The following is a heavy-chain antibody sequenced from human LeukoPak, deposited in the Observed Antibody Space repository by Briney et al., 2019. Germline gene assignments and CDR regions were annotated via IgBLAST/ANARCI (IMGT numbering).Heavy chain of an antibody. CDR2: ISSRTGHI. CDR1: GFTFSDYG. CDR3: ARGIVGTTDTTFDY. J-gene: IGHJ4*02. V-gene: IGHV3-21*01. D-gene: IGHD1-26*01. Sequence: KSGGSLRLSCAAPGFTFSDYGMNWVRQAPGQGLEWVSSISSRTGHIFFADSVKGRFTISRDDAKNSLYLQMSSLRAGDTAVYFCARGIVGTTDTTFDYWGQGILVTVSS.